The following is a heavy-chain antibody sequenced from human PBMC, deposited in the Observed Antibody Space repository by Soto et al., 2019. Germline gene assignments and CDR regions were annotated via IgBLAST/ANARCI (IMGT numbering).Heavy chain of an antibody. CDR1: GYTFTGYY. CDR2: ISPKSDGT. V-gene: IGHV1-2*02. Sequence: LVQSGAEVKESGASVKVSCKASGYTFTGYYIHWXXXXXXXXLDGVREISPKSDGTRYAQKFQGRVTMTKDTSITTVYMELSNLSPDDTAVYYCGRGRSGELVVFYWGQGTLVTFHS. CDR3: GRGRSGELVVFY. J-gene: IGHJ4*02. D-gene: IGHD1-7*01.